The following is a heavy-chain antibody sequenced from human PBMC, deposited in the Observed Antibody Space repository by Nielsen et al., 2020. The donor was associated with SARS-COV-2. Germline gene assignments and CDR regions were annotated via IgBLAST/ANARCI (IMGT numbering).Heavy chain of an antibody. J-gene: IGHJ4*02. Sequence: GESLKISCEASGFTFSDHWMHWVRQAPGKGLLWVSRISPDGTMTMYADSVRGRLTISRDNAKKTVYLQMHSLTVEDTAVYYCTKDFDWQWGYRGQGALVTVSS. V-gene: IGHV3-74*03. CDR1: GFTFSDHW. D-gene: IGHD3-9*01. CDR3: TKDFDWQWGY. CDR2: ISPDGTMT.